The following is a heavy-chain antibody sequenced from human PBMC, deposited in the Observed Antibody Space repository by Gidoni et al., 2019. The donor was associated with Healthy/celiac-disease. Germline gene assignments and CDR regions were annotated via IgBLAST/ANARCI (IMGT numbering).Heavy chain of an antibody. CDR1: GGSFSGYY. Sequence: QVQLQQWGAGLLQPSETLSLTFAVYGGSFSGYYWSWIRQPPGKGLEWIGEINHSGSTNYNPSLKSRVTISVDTSKNQFSLKLSSVTAADTAVYYCARDFSSSWYRSVGAFDIWGQGTMVTVSS. CDR3: ARDFSSSWYRSVGAFDI. V-gene: IGHV4-34*01. J-gene: IGHJ3*02. CDR2: INHSGST. D-gene: IGHD6-13*01.